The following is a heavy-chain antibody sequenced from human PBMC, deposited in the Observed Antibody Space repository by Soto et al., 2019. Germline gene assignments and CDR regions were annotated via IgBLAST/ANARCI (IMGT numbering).Heavy chain of an antibody. CDR2: IYYSGST. J-gene: IGHJ6*03. CDR3: ARGLRQKYSSSPTTPYYYYYMDV. CDR1: GGSISSGGYY. Sequence: QVQLQESGPGLVKPSQTLSLTCTVSGGSISSGGYYWSWIRQHPGKGLEWIGYIYYSGSTYYNPSLKSRVTISVDTSKNQFSLKLSSVTAADTAVYYCARGLRQKYSSSPTTPYYYYYMDVWGKGTTVTVSS. D-gene: IGHD6-6*01. V-gene: IGHV4-31*03.